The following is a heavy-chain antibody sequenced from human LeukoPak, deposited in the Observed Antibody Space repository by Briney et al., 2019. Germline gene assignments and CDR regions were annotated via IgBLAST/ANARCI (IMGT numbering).Heavy chain of an antibody. J-gene: IGHJ4*02. Sequence: GGSLRLSCAASGFTFTTYGMSWARQAPGKGLEWVANINQDGSEKLYVDSVKGRFTISRDNDKNSLYLQMNSLRAEDTAVYYCARSPPGYCSSTSCYYAYWGQGTLVTVSS. D-gene: IGHD2-2*01. CDR2: INQDGSEK. V-gene: IGHV3-7*01. CDR3: ARSPPGYCSSTSCYYAY. CDR1: GFTFTTYG.